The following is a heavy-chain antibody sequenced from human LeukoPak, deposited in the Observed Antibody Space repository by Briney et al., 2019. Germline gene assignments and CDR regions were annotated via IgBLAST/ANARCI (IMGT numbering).Heavy chain of an antibody. CDR1: GFTFSSYA. CDR2: ISGSGGST. D-gene: IGHD6-19*01. Sequence: PGGSLRLSCAASGFTFSSYAMSWVRQAPGKGLEWVSAISGSGGSTYYADSVKGRFTISRDNSKNTLYLQMNSLRAEDTAVYYCAKGQVRMGIAVAGPFLADYWGQGTLVTVSS. CDR3: AKGQVRMGIAVAGPFLADY. V-gene: IGHV3-23*01. J-gene: IGHJ4*02.